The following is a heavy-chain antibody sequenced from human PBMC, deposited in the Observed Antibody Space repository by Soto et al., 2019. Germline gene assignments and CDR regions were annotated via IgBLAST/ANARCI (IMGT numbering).Heavy chain of an antibody. J-gene: IGHJ6*02. V-gene: IGHV4-31*03. CDR3: ARGRSELERRYNYYYGMDV. D-gene: IGHD1-1*01. Sequence: SETLSLTCTVSGGSISSGGYYWSWIRQHPGKGLEWIGYIYYSGSTYYNPSLKSRVTISVDTSKNQFSLKLSSVTAADTAVYYCARGRSELERRYNYYYGMDVWGQGTTLTV. CDR1: GGSISSGGYY. CDR2: IYYSGST.